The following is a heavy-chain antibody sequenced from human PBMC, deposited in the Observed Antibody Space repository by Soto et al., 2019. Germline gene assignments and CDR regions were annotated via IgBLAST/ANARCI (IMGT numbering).Heavy chain of an antibody. V-gene: IGHV3-30*18. D-gene: IGHD6-13*01. CDR3: AKDRDIAAAGTIRYYYYGMDV. CDR1: GFTFSSYG. Sequence: QVQLVESGGGVVQPGRSLRLSCAASGFTFSSYGMHWVRQAPGKGLEWVAVISYDGSNKYYSDSVKGLFTISRDNSKNTLYLQMNSLRAEDTAVYYCAKDRDIAAAGTIRYYYYGMDVWGRGTMVTVSS. J-gene: IGHJ6*01. CDR2: ISYDGSNK.